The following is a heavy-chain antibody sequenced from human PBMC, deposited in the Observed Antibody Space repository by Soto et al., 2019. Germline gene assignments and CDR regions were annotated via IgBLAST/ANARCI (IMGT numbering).Heavy chain of an antibody. V-gene: IGHV3-30*18. Sequence: GGSLRLSCATSGFNFYSHGMHWVRQSPGKGLEWVAVISYDGSNKYYMESVKGRFTISRDNSKNTLSLQMNSLRAEDTAVYYCAKDLSGVTVIDATQGFDSWGQGTLVTVSS. J-gene: IGHJ4*02. CDR2: ISYDGSNK. CDR1: GFNFYSHG. D-gene: IGHD2-15*01. CDR3: AKDLSGVTVIDATQGFDS.